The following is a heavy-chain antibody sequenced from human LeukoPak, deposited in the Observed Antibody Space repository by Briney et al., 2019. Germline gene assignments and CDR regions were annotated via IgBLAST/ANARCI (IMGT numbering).Heavy chain of an antibody. Sequence: SETLSLTCTVSGGSITSSSYYWGWIRQPPGKGLEWIGSIYYSGSTYYNPSLKSRVTISVDTSKNQFSLKLSSVTAADTAVYYCARSPSGWYLLDYWGQGTLVTVSS. J-gene: IGHJ4*02. CDR1: GGSITSSSYY. V-gene: IGHV4-39*07. CDR3: ARSPSGWYLLDY. D-gene: IGHD6-19*01. CDR2: IYYSGST.